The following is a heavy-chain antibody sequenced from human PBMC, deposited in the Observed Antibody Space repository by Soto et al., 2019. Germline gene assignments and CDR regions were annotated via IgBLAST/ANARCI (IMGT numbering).Heavy chain of an antibody. D-gene: IGHD7-27*01. CDR2: ISEYTGKT. J-gene: IGHJ4*02. V-gene: IGHV1-18*01. CDR3: AIAAAKQGTTFNEY. Sequence: QVPLVQSGPEVKKPGASVKVSCKTSGYTFTHYGISWVRQAPGQRLEGMGWISEYTGKTDHSQKFQGRFTRTPDTSPSTALVALRRRRSVDSAVFICAIAAAKQGTTFNEYWCPGNVVT. CDR1: GYTFTHYG.